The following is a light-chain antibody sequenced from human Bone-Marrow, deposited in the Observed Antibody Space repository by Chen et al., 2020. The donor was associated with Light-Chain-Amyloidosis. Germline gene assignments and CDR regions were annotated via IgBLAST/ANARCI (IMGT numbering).Light chain of an antibody. J-gene: IGKJ2*01. CDR2: DAS. Sequence: EVVLIQPPATLSLSPGERATLSCRASQSVGSYVAWYQQKPGQAPRLLISDASNRATCIPARFSGSGSGTGFTLTISSLEPEDFAVYYCQQSSDWPPYTVGQGTKLDIK. CDR3: QQSSDWPPYT. CDR1: QSVGSY. V-gene: IGKV3-11*01.